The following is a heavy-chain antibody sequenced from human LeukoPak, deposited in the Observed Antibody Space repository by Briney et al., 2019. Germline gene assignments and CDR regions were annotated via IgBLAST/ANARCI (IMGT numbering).Heavy chain of an antibody. CDR1: GYTFTSYG. J-gene: IGHJ3*02. Sequence: ASVKVSCKASGYTFTSYGTSWVRQAPGQGLEWMGWISAYNGNTNYAQKLQGRVTMTTDTSTSTAYMELRSLRSDDTAVYYCARGGYCSGGSCYAQGAFDIWGQGTMVTVSS. D-gene: IGHD2-15*01. V-gene: IGHV1-18*01. CDR2: ISAYNGNT. CDR3: ARGGYCSGGSCYAQGAFDI.